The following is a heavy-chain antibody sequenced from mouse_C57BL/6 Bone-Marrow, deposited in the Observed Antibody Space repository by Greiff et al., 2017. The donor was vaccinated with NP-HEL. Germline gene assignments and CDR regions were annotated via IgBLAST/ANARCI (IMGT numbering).Heavy chain of an antibody. D-gene: IGHD2-4*01. Sequence: EVQVVESGGGLVKPGGSLKLSCAASGFTFSSYAMSWVRQTPEKRLGWVATISDGGSYTYYPDNVKGRFTISRDNAKNNLYLQMSHLKSEDTAMYYCARAPYDCDVSYWGQGTLVTVCA. CDR1: GFTFSSYA. CDR3: ARAPYDCDVSY. CDR2: ISDGGSYT. J-gene: IGHJ3*01. V-gene: IGHV5-4*01.